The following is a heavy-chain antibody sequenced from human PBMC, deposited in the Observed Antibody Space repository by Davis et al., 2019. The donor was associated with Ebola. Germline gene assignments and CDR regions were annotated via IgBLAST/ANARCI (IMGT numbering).Heavy chain of an antibody. Sequence: SGPTLVKPTQTLTLTCTFSGFSLSTSGVGVGWIRQPPGKALEWLALIYWDDDKRYSPSLKSRLTITKDTSKNQVVLTMTNMDPVDTATYYCTGSSWSYYYYGMDVWGKGTTVTVSS. J-gene: IGHJ6*04. V-gene: IGHV2-5*02. CDR2: IYWDDDK. CDR1: GFSLSTSGVG. D-gene: IGHD6-13*01. CDR3: TGSSWSYYYYGMDV.